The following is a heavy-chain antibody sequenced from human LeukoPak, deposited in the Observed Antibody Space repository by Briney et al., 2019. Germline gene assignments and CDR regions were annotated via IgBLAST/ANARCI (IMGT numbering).Heavy chain of an antibody. Sequence: SQTLSLTCTVSGGSISSGGYYWSWIRQHPGKGLEWIGYIDYSGSTYYNPSLKSRGTISVDTSKNQCSLNLFSVTAADTAVYYCARTVVVLSTGWYYFDYWGQGTLVTVSS. V-gene: IGHV4-31*03. CDR3: ARTVVVLSTGWYYFDY. CDR2: IDYSGST. J-gene: IGHJ4*02. CDR1: GGSISSGGYY. D-gene: IGHD2-15*01.